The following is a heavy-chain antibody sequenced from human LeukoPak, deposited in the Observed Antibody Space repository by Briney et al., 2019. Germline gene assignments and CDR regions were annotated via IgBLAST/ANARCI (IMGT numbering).Heavy chain of an antibody. V-gene: IGHV3-9*01. J-gene: IGHJ4*02. CDR1: GFTFDDYA. CDR3: AKQLGYCSGGSCYFPY. Sequence: GRSLRLSCAASGFTFDDYAMHWVRQAPGKGLEWVSGISGNSGSIGYADSVKGRFTMSRDNAKNSLYLQMNSLRAEDTAVYYCAKQLGYCSGGSCYFPYWGQGTLVTVSS. D-gene: IGHD2-15*01. CDR2: ISGNSGSI.